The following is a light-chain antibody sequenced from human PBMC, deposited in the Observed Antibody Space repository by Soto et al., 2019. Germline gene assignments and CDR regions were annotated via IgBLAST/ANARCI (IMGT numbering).Light chain of an antibody. J-gene: IGKJ4*01. CDR1: ESVNNN. V-gene: IGKV3-15*01. CDR3: QQYNNWPPLT. CDR2: GAS. Sequence: EVMMTQSPATLSVSPGERATLSCRASESVNNNLAWYQQKPGQAPRLLIYGASTRATDIPARFSASGFGTEFTLTITGLQSEDFAVYYCQQYNNWPPLTFGGGTKVDIK.